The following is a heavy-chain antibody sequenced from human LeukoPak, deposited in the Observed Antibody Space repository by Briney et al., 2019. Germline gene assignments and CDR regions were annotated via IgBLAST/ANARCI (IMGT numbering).Heavy chain of an antibody. V-gene: IGHV4-34*01. CDR1: GGSFSGYY. CDR3: AREPYRRYSYSYYMDV. CDR2: INHSGST. D-gene: IGHD4-11*01. Sequence: SETLSLTCAVYGGSFSGYYWSWIRQPPGRGLECIGEINHSGSTNYNPSLKSRVTISVDTSKNQSSMKLRSVTAAATAGYYCAREPYRRYSYSYYMDVWGKGTPVTVSS. J-gene: IGHJ6*03.